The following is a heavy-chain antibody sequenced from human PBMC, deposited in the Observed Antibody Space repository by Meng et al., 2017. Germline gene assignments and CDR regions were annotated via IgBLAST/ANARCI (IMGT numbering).Heavy chain of an antibody. J-gene: IGHJ1*01. V-gene: IGHV3-7*01. Sequence: GGSLRLSCAASGFTFSSYWMSWVRQAPGKGLEWVANIKQDGSEKYYVDSVKGRFTISRDNAKNSLYLQMNSLRAEDTAVYYCARDHSRSVVVAATPGYFQHWGQGTLVTVSS. CDR1: GFTFSSYW. D-gene: IGHD2-15*01. CDR3: ARDHSRSVVVAATPGYFQH. CDR2: IKQDGSEK.